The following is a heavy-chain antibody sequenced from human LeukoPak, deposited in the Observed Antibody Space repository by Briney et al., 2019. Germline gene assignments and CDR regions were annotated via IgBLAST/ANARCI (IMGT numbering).Heavy chain of an antibody. CDR2: IYYSGST. V-gene: IGHV4-59*12. D-gene: IGHD3-16*01. J-gene: IGHJ4*02. CDR1: GGSISSYY. Sequence: PSETLSLTCTVSGGSISSYYWSWIRQPPGKGLEWIGYIYYSGSTNYNPSLKSRVTISVDTSKNQFSLKLSSVTAADTAVYYCARALGGFTYFDYWGQGTLVTVSS. CDR3: ARALGGFTYFDY.